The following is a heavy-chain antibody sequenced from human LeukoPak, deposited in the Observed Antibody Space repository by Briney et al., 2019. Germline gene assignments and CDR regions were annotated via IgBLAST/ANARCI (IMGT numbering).Heavy chain of an antibody. CDR2: IRSKADSYAT. CDR1: GFTFSDSG. D-gene: IGHD2-2*01. V-gene: IGHV3-73*01. Sequence: PGGSLRLSCAASGFTFSDSGIHWVRQASGKGLEWVGRIRSKADSYATAYAASVKGRFTISRDDSKNTAYLQMNSLKTEDTAVYYCSSGTVVMPTAVFHWGQGSLVTVSS. CDR3: SSGTVVMPTAVFH. J-gene: IGHJ4*02.